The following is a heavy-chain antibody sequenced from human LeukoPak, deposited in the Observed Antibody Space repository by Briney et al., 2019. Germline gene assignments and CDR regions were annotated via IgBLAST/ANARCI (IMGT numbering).Heavy chain of an antibody. D-gene: IGHD6-13*01. CDR1: GFTFSTFS. J-gene: IGHJ4*02. CDR3: ARALAAAGTGGVDY. Sequence: GGSLRLSCAASGFTFSTFSMSWVRQAPGKGPEWVSYISGSSDIIYYADSVKGRFTISRDDAKNSLYLQMNSLRAEDTAVYYCARALAAAGTGGVDYWGQGTLVTVSS. CDR2: ISGSSDII. V-gene: IGHV3-48*01.